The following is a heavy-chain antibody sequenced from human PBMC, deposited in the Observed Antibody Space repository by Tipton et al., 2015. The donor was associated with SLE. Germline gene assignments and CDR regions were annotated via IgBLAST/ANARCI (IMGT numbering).Heavy chain of an antibody. Sequence: TLSLTCTVSGGSISSSSYYWGWIRQPPGKGLEWIGSIYYSGSTSYNPSLNSRVTISLDTSKNQFSLKLSSVTAADTAVYYCARDEDGDYVFDYWGQGTLVTVSS. V-gene: IGHV4-39*07. CDR3: ARDEDGDYVFDY. CDR2: IYYSGST. D-gene: IGHD4-17*01. CDR1: GGSISSSSYY. J-gene: IGHJ4*02.